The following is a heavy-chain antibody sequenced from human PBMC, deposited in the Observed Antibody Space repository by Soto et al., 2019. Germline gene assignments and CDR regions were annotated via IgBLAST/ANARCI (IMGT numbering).Heavy chain of an antibody. CDR1: GGTFSSYA. Sequence: QVQLVQSGAEVKKPGSSVKVSCKASGGTFSSYAISWVRQAPGQGLEWMGGIIPIFGTANYAQKFQGRVTITEDDSTSTAYLELRSLRSEDTAVYYCASFLLGYCSGGSCKNPSAWGQGTLVTVSS. J-gene: IGHJ5*02. CDR3: ASFLLGYCSGGSCKNPSA. V-gene: IGHV1-69*01. D-gene: IGHD2-15*01. CDR2: IIPIFGTA.